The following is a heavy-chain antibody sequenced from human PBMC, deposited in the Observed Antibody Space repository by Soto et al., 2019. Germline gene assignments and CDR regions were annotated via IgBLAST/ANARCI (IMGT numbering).Heavy chain of an antibody. CDR2: IHYSGST. CDR3: ARHSYYSNPLRFDP. D-gene: IGHD4-4*01. Sequence: QVQLQESGPGLVQPSETLSLTCTVSGGSITGYYWSWIRQPPGKGPEWIGNIHYSGSTNYNPSLKGRVTISVDTSKNPFSLRLSSVTAAETAVYYCARHSYYSNPLRFDPWGQGTLVTVSS. CDR1: GGSITGYY. V-gene: IGHV4-59*08. J-gene: IGHJ5*02.